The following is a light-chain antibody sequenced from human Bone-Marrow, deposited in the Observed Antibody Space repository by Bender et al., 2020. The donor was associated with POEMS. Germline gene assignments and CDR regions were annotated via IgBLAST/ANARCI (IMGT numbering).Light chain of an antibody. CDR3: CSYTSGRTWG. J-gene: IGLJ3*02. CDR1: SNDVGGYNY. V-gene: IGLV2-11*01. Sequence: QSALTQPRSVSGSPGQSVTISCTGTSNDVGGYNYVSWYQQHPGKAPKLMIYDVSNRPSGVPDRFSGSKSGNTASLSISGLQAEDEADYYCCSYTSGRTWGFGGGTKLTV. CDR2: DVS.